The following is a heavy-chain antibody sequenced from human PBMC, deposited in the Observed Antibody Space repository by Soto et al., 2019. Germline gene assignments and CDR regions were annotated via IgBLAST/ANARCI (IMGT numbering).Heavy chain of an antibody. V-gene: IGHV4-30-2*01. CDR2: IYHSGST. CDR1: GGSISSCGYS. Sequence: QLQLQESGSGLVKPSQTLSLTCAVSGGSISSCGYSWSWIRQPPGKGLEWIGYIYHSGSTYYNPSLKSRVNISVDRSKNQFSLKLSSVTAADTAVYYCARESSVFSGGGWFDPWGQGTLVTVSS. CDR3: ARESSVFSGGGWFDP. J-gene: IGHJ5*02. D-gene: IGHD6-25*01.